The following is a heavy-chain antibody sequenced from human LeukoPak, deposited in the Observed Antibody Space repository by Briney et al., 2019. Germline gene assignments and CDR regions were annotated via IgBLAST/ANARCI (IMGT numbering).Heavy chain of an antibody. Sequence: ASVKVSCKASGYTFTGYYMHWVRQAPEQGLEWMGWINPNSGGTNYARKFQGRVTMTRDTSISTAYMELRRLRSDDTAVYYCAREVETHGEATRYFDLWGRGTLVTVSS. CDR2: INPNSGGT. J-gene: IGHJ2*01. CDR1: GYTFTGYY. V-gene: IGHV1-2*02. CDR3: AREVETHGEATRYFDL. D-gene: IGHD3-10*01.